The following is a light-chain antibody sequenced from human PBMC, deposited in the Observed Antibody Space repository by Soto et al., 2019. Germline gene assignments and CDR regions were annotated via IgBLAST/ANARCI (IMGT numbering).Light chain of an antibody. V-gene: IGKV3-20*01. CDR1: QGVTNY. CDR2: GAS. CDR3: QQYGSSPLIT. J-gene: IGKJ5*01. Sequence: EIVLTQSPATLSLSPGERATLTCRASQGVTNYIAWYQQRPGQAPRLLIYGASNRATGIPDRFSGSGSGTDFTLTISRLEPEDFAVYHCQQYGSSPLITFGQGTRLEIK.